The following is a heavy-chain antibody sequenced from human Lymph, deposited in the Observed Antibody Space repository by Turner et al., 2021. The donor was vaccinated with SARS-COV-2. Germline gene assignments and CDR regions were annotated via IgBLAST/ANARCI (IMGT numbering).Heavy chain of an antibody. V-gene: IGHV3-30*18. CDR2: ISYDGSNK. J-gene: IGHJ4*02. CDR3: AKEDQTQSSSWYEVVDY. Sequence: QVQLVESGGRVVPPGRFLRLCCAASGFTFSCYGMHWFRQAPGKGLEWVAVISYDGSNKYYADSVKGRFTISRDNSKNTLYLQMNSLRAEDTAVYYCAKEDQTQSSSWYEVVDYWGQGTLVTVSS. D-gene: IGHD6-13*01. CDR1: GFTFSCYG.